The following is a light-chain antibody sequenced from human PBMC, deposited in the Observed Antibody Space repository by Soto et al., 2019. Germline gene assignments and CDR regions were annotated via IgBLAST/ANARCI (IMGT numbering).Light chain of an antibody. CDR3: QTYYFASVT. V-gene: IGKV1-27*01. CDR1: QGIDNY. Sequence: DIQMTQSPSSLSASMGDRVTITCRASQGIDNYLAWYQQKPGKAPKLLIYGASTLQSGVPSRFSGSGSGTAFSLNISSLQPEDVATYYCQTYYFASVTFGPGTKVDIK. J-gene: IGKJ3*01. CDR2: GAS.